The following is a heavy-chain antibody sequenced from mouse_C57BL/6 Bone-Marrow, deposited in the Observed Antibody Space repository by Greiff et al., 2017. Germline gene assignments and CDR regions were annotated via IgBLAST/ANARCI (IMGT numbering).Heavy chain of an antibody. D-gene: IGHD4-1*01. V-gene: IGHV5-4*01. CDR1: GFTFSSYA. CDR3: ARDLNCGRAY. CDR2: ISDGGSYT. Sequence: EVQLVESGGGLVKPGGSLKLSCAASGFTFSSYAMSWVRQTPEKRLEWVATISDGGSYTYYPDNVKGRFTISRDNATNNLYLQMSHLKSEDTAMYYCARDLNCGRAYWGQGTLVTVSA. J-gene: IGHJ3*01.